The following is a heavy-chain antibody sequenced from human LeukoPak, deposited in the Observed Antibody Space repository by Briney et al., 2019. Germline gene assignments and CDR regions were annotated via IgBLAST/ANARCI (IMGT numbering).Heavy chain of an antibody. Sequence: SVKVSCKASGYTFTGYYMHWVRQAPGQGLEWMGGIIPVFATTNYAQKFQGRVTISADESTNTAYMDLSSLRSEDTAIYYCAGGGSSSFADFDYWGQGTLVAVSS. CDR3: AGGGSSSFADFDY. J-gene: IGHJ4*02. CDR2: IIPVFATT. V-gene: IGHV1-69*13. CDR1: GYTFTGYY. D-gene: IGHD3-3*01.